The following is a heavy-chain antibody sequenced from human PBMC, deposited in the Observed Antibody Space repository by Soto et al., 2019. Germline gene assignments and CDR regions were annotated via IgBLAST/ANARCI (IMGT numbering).Heavy chain of an antibody. CDR1: GGTFSSYA. D-gene: IGHD2-15*01. CDR3: ARSMQDIVVVVAATYYYYGMDV. Sequence: QVQLVQSGAEVKKPGSSVKVSCKASGGTFSSYAISWVRQAPGQGLEWMGGIIPIFGTANYEQKFQGRVTITADESTSTAYMELSSLRSEDTAVYYCARSMQDIVVVVAATYYYYGMDVWGQGTTVTVSS. CDR2: IIPIFGTA. J-gene: IGHJ6*02. V-gene: IGHV1-69*01.